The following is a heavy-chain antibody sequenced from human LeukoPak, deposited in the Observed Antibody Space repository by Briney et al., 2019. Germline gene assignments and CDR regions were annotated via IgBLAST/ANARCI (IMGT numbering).Heavy chain of an antibody. J-gene: IGHJ5*02. CDR1: VGTFSRYA. CDR3: ASSHTDRAPGLSLPARLNWFDP. CDR2: IIPIFGTA. Sequence: SVKLSCKASVGTFSRYAISWVRQAPGQGLEWVGGIIPIFGTANYAQKFRGRVTITADSSTSTAYMELSSLRSEGTAVYYCASSHTDRAPGLSLPARLNWFDPWGQGTLVTVSS. D-gene: IGHD2-2*01. V-gene: IGHV1-69*01.